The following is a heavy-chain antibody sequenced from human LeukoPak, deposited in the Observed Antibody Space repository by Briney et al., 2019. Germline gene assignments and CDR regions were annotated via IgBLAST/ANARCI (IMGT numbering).Heavy chain of an antibody. D-gene: IGHD3-3*01. Sequence: GGSLRLSCAASGFNFFGYGMHWVRQAPGKGPQWVAVISHDGSDKYYADSVKVRFTISRDNSKNTLYLQMNSLRAEDTAVYYCAKDGDFDFWSPFDYWGQGTLVTVSS. CDR2: ISHDGSDK. CDR1: GFNFFGYG. J-gene: IGHJ4*02. V-gene: IGHV3-30*18. CDR3: AKDGDFDFWSPFDY.